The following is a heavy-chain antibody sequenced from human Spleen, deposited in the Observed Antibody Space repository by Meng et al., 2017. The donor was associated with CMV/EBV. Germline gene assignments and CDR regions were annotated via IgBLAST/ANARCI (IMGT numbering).Heavy chain of an antibody. D-gene: IGHD6-13*01. Sequence: GGSLRLSCAASGFTFSTYSMTWVRQAPGKGLEWVSSISGSSTYIYYADSVKGRFTISRDNAKNSLYLQMSSLRPEDTAVYYCAKDYSRGTNWYGVADYWGQGTLVTVSS. J-gene: IGHJ4*02. CDR1: GFTFSTYS. CDR3: AKDYSRGTNWYGVADY. V-gene: IGHV3-21*01. CDR2: ISGSSTYI.